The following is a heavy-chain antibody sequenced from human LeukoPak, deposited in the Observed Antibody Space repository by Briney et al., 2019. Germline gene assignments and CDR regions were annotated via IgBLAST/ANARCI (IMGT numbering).Heavy chain of an antibody. J-gene: IGHJ6*03. CDR3: AKDPKDYYYMDV. CDR1: GFAFSSYA. CDR2: ISGSGGST. Sequence: GGSLRLSCAASGFAFSSYAMSWVRQAPGKGLEWVSAISGSGGSTYYADSVKGRFTISRDNSKNTLYLQMNSLRAEDTAVYYCAKDPKDYYYMDVWGKGTTVTVSS. V-gene: IGHV3-23*01.